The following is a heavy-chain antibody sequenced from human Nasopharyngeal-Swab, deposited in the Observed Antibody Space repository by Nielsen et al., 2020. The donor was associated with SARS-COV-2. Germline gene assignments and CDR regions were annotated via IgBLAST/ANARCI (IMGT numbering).Heavy chain of an antibody. CDR3: ARAATSFHYLRYCSSTSCYGGGDWFDP. CDR2: INTNTGNP. V-gene: IGHV7-4-1*01. D-gene: IGHD2-2*01. J-gene: IGHJ5*02. Sequence: WVRQAPGQGLEWMGWINTNTGNPTYAQDFTGRFVFSLDTSVSTAYLQIRSLKADDTAVYYCARAATSFHYLRYCSSTSCYGGGDWFDPWGQGTLVTVSS.